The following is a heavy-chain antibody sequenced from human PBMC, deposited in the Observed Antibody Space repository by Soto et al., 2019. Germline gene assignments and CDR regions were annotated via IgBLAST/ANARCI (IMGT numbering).Heavy chain of an antibody. Sequence: EVQLVESGGGLVQPGGSLRLSCAASGFSVSSNYMNWVRQAPGKGLEWVSIIRNGGETYYADSVKDRFTVSRDNSKNTVFLQMNSLRVEDTAVYYSARDSWSQYWGQGTLVTVSS. D-gene: IGHD2-15*01. J-gene: IGHJ1*01. CDR1: GFSVSSNY. CDR3: ARDSWSQY. V-gene: IGHV3-66*01. CDR2: IRNGGET.